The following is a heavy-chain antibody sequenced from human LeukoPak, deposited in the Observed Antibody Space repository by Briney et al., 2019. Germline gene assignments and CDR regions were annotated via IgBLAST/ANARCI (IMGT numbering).Heavy chain of an antibody. CDR3: TSDCYYARGSYDDAFDI. CDR2: ISSSGSTL. J-gene: IGHJ3*02. D-gene: IGHD3-10*02. V-gene: IGHV3-48*03. Sequence: PGGSLRLSCAASGFTFSSYEMNWVRQAPGKGLEWVSYISSSGSTLYYADSVKGRFTISRDNAKSSLYLQMNSLRAEDTAVYYYTSDCYYARGSYDDAFDIWGQGTMVTVSS. CDR1: GFTFSSYE.